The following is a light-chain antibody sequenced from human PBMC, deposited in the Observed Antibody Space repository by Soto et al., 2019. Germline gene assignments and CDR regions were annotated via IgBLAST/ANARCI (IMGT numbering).Light chain of an antibody. CDR2: WAS. CDR1: QILLSSSNNKNY. J-gene: IGKJ1*01. CDR3: QQRSNWPRT. V-gene: IGKV4-1*01. Sequence: IVMTQSPDSLAVSLGARATINCRASQILLSSSNNKNYLAWYQQKPGQPPKLLIYWASTRESGVPDRFSGSGSGTDFTLTISSLEPEDFAVYYCQQRSNWPRTFGQGTKVDI.